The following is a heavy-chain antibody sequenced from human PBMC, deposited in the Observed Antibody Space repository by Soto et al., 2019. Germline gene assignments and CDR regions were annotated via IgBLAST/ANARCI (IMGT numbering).Heavy chain of an antibody. CDR2: ISAYNGNT. D-gene: IGHD5-18*01. CDR1: GYTFTSYG. Sequence: ASVKVSCKASGYTFTSYGISWVRQAPGQGLEWMGWISAYNGNTNYAQKLQGRVTMTTDTSTSTAYMELRSLRSDDTAVYYCARSGYTAMVSSYYYYMDVWGKGTTVTVSS. J-gene: IGHJ6*03. CDR3: ARSGYTAMVSSYYYYMDV. V-gene: IGHV1-18*01.